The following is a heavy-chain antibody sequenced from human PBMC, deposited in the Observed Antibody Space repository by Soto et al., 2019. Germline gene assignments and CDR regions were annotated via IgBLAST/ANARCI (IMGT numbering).Heavy chain of an antibody. J-gene: IGHJ4*02. CDR2: ISYDGSNK. D-gene: IGHD3-22*01. CDR3: AKDRDSTYYFDY. CDR1: GFTFSSYG. Sequence: GGSLRLSCAASGFTFSSYGMYWVRQAPGKGLEWVAVISYDGSNKYYADSVKGRFTISRDNSKNTLYLQMNSLRAEDTAVYYCAKDRDSTYYFDYWGQGTLVTVSS. V-gene: IGHV3-30*18.